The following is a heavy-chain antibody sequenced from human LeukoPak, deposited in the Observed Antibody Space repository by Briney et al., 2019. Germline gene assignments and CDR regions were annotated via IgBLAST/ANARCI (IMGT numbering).Heavy chain of an antibody. J-gene: IGHJ4*02. V-gene: IGHV3-30*02. CDR1: GFTFSSYG. CDR2: IRYDGSNK. CDR3: AKDTYYYGSGSYYNLADY. D-gene: IGHD3-10*01. Sequence: GGSLRLSCAASGFTFSSYGMHWVRQAPGKGLEWVAFIRYDGSNKYYADSVRGRFTISRDNSKNTLYLQMNSLRAEDTAVYYCAKDTYYYGSGSYYNLADYWGQGTLVTVSS.